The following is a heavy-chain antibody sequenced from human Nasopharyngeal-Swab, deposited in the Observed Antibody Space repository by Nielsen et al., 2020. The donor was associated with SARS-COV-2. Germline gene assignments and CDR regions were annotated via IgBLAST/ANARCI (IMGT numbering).Heavy chain of an antibody. CDR2: IYYSGST. D-gene: IGHD6-6*01. CDR1: GGSISSYY. CDR3: ARSKAAHNWFDP. V-gene: IGHV4-59*01. J-gene: IGHJ5*02. Sequence: SETLSLTCTFSGGSISSYYWSWIRQPPGKGLEWIGYIYYSGSTNYNPSLKSRVTISVDTSKNQFSLKLSSVTAADTAVYYCARSKAAHNWFDPWGQGTLVTVSS.